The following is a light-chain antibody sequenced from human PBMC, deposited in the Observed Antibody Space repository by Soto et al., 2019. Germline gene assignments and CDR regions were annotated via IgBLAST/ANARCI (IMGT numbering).Light chain of an antibody. CDR1: QSVNRF. J-gene: IGKJ4*01. V-gene: IGKV3-11*01. CDR3: QQRSLWPPLT. CDR2: DAS. Sequence: IVFTQSPATLSLSPGDRATLSCRASQSVNRFLAWYQQKPGQAPRLLLYDASNRASGIPARFSGSGSGTDFTLTISSLEPEDFAVYYCQQRSLWPPLTFGRGTKVDIK.